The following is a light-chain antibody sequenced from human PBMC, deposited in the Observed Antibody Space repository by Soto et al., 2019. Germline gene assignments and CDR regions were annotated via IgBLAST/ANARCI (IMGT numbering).Light chain of an antibody. CDR1: SSKIARNT. CDR2: SND. J-gene: IGLJ1*01. V-gene: IGLV1-44*01. CDR3: ASWDASLNAHV. Sequence: QTVVPHPRSACVTPGPGVTVAGSESSSKIARNTVNWYQQLPGTAPKLLIYSNDQRPSGVPDRFSASKSGTSASLAISGLHSDDEPAYSCASWDASLNAHVFGSGSKVTLL.